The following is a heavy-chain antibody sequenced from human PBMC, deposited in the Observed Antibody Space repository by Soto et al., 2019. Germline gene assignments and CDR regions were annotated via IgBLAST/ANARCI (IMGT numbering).Heavy chain of an antibody. CDR3: PRTTFFDVFTAYYSLFDY. D-gene: IGHD3-9*01. V-gene: IGHV4-31*03. CDR2: ISDSWRS. Sequence: QGQLQESGPGLVKPSQTLTLTCTVSGGSISSSRFYWSWISQHPGKGLEWIGHISDSWRSYYNPSPDSRITISVDRSMTQSSLKWRAVTAAYPSVYFCPRTTFFDVFTAYYSLFDYWGQGTMVSVSS. CDR1: GGSISSSRFY. J-gene: IGHJ4*02.